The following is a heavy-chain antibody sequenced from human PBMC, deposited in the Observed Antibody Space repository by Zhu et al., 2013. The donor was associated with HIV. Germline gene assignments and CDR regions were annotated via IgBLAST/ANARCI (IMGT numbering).Heavy chain of an antibody. CDR2: IYHSGST. CDR3: ASAPSYSYGSGSYAVLDS. J-gene: IGHJ4*02. V-gene: IGHV4-4*02. D-gene: IGHD3-10*01. Sequence: QVQLQESGPGLVKPSGTLSFTCAVSGDSISSSNWWSWVRQSPGKGLEWIGEIYHSGSTNYNPSLKSRVTISVDKSRNQLSLKLSSVTAADTAVYYCASAPSYSYGSGSYAVLDSWGQGTLVTVSS. CDR1: GDSISSSNW.